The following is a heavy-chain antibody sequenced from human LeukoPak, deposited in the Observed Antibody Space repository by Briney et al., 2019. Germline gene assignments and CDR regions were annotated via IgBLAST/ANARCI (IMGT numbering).Heavy chain of an antibody. J-gene: IGHJ6*03. CDR1: GYTFTSYD. V-gene: IGHV1-8*01. CDR2: MNPNSGNT. CDR3: ARDSRGSGWYYYMDV. D-gene: IGHD3-10*01. Sequence: GASVKVSCKASGYTFTSYDINWVRQATGQGLEWMGWMNPNSGNTGYAQKFQGRVTMTRNTSISTAYMELSSLRSEDPAVYYCARDSRGSGWYYYMDVWGKGTTVTISS.